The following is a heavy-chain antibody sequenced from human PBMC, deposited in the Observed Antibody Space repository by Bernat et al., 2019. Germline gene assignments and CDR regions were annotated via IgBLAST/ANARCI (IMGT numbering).Heavy chain of an antibody. Sequence: EVQLVESGGGLVQPGGSLRLSCAASGFTFSSVWMSWVRQVPGKGLEWVAKIKQDGREKFYVDSLKGLFTISRDNAKNSLSLQMNSLRAEDTAVYYCARVPGVERYFDYWGQGTLVTVSS. CDR1: GFTFSSVW. V-gene: IGHV3-7*01. J-gene: IGHJ4*02. CDR2: IKQDGREK. D-gene: IGHD1-1*01. CDR3: ARVPGVERYFDY.